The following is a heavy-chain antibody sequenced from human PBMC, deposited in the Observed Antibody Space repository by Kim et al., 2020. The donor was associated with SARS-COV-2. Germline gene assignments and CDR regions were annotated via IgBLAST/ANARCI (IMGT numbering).Heavy chain of an antibody. CDR3: AKAGGGGFWGSSNYPTN. CDR1: GFTFSSYA. Sequence: GGSLRLSCAASGFTFSSYAMSWVRQAPGKGLEWVSAISGSGGSSYYADSVKGRFTISRDNSKNTLYLQMNSLRAEDTAVYYCAKAGGGGFWGSSNYPTNWGQGTLVTVSS. J-gene: IGHJ4*02. CDR2: ISGSGGSS. V-gene: IGHV3-23*01. D-gene: IGHD3-16*01.